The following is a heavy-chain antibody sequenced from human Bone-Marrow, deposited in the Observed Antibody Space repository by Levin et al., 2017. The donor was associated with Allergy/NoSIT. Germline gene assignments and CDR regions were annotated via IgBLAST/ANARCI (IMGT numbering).Heavy chain of an antibody. CDR3: AKDQIDGSGWSLQAFDI. Sequence: QTGGSLRLSCAASRFSFSTYGMHWVRQAPGKGLEWVAVISYDGSDKYYADSVKGRFTISRDNSKNTLYLQMNSLRGADTAVYYCAKDQIDGSGWSLQAFDIWGQGTMVTVSS. V-gene: IGHV3-30*18. J-gene: IGHJ3*02. D-gene: IGHD6-19*01. CDR1: RFSFSTYG. CDR2: ISYDGSDK.